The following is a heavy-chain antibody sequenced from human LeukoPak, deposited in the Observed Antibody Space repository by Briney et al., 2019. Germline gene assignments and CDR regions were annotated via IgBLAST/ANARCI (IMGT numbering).Heavy chain of an antibody. Sequence: GGSLRLSCAASGFTFSSYSMNWVRQAPGKGLEWVSSISSSSNYIYYADSVKGRFTISRDNAKNSLYLQMNSLRAEDTAVYYCAGGGYDYVWGSYRYADYWGQGTLVTVSS. CDR3: AGGGYDYVWGSYRYADY. CDR1: GFTFSSYS. J-gene: IGHJ4*02. V-gene: IGHV3-21*01. CDR2: ISSSSNYI. D-gene: IGHD3-16*02.